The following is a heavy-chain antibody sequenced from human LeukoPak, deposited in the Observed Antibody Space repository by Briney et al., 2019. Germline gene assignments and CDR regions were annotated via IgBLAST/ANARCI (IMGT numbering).Heavy chain of an antibody. J-gene: IGHJ4*02. CDR3: ANGGYSGYDPVDY. V-gene: IGHV3-23*01. Sequence: TGGSLRLSCAVSGFTFISYAMSWVRQAPGKGLEWVSVISANGGSTYYANSVKGRFTISRDNSKNTLYLQMNSLRAEDTAVYHCANGGYSGYDPVDYWGQGTPVTVSS. D-gene: IGHD5-12*01. CDR1: GFTFISYA. CDR2: ISANGGST.